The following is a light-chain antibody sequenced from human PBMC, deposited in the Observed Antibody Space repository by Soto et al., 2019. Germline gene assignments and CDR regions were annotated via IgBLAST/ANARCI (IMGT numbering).Light chain of an antibody. CDR3: QQYGSSSWT. J-gene: IGKJ1*01. Sequence: EIVLTQSPGTLSFSPGERATLSCRASQSVSSSYLAWYQQKHGQAPRLLIYGASSGATGIPDRFSGSGSGTDFTLTISRLEPEDFAVYYFQQYGSSSWTFGQGTKVEIK. CDR1: QSVSSSY. V-gene: IGKV3-20*01. CDR2: GAS.